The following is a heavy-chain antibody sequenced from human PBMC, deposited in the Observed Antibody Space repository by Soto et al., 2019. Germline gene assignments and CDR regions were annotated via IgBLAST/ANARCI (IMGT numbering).Heavy chain of an antibody. J-gene: IGHJ5*02. CDR2: ISAYNGNT. V-gene: IGHV1-18*01. CDR3: ARDYMDGNAYNWFDP. D-gene: IGHD1-1*01. CDR1: GYTFTSYG. Sequence: ASVKVSCKASGYTFTSYGISWVRQAPGQGLEWMGWISAYNGNTNYAQKLQGRVTMTTDTSTSTAYMELRSLRSDDTAVYYCARDYMDGNAYNWFDPWGQGTLVTVSS.